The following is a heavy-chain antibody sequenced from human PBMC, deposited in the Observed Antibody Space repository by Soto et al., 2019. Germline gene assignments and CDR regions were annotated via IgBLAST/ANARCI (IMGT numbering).Heavy chain of an antibody. CDR3: ARQRTTVVTQAYFDH. V-gene: IGHV4-39*01. J-gene: IGHJ4*02. CDR1: GESISSSSYY. D-gene: IGHD2-21*02. Sequence: SETLSLTCIVSGESISSSSYYWGWIRQPPGKGLEWIGSIYYSGRTYYNPSFKSRVTISIDTSKNQFSLKLSSVTVTDTAVYYCARQRTTVVTQAYFDHWGQGALVTVSS. CDR2: IYYSGRT.